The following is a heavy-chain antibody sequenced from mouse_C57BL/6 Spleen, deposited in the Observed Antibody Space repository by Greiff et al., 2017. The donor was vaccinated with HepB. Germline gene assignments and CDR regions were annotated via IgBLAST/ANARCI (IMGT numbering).Heavy chain of an antibody. Sequence: VQLQQSGAELVRPGASVKLSCTASGFNIKDYYMHWVKQRTEQGLEWIGRIDPEDGETKYAPKVQGKATITADTSSNTAYLQLSSLTSEDTAVYYGAREPGKGFYAMDYWGQGTSVTVSS. V-gene: IGHV14-2*01. CDR2: IDPEDGET. CDR3: AREPGKGFYAMDY. CDR1: GFNIKDYY. D-gene: IGHD1-1*01. J-gene: IGHJ4*01.